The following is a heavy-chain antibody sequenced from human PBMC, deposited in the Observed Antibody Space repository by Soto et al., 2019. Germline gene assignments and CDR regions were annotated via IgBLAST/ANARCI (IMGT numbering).Heavy chain of an antibody. D-gene: IGHD3-3*01. J-gene: IGHJ6*02. V-gene: IGHV1-18*01. Sequence: QVQLVQSGAEVKKPGASVKVSCKASGYTFTSYGISWVRQAPGQGLEWMGWFSAYNGNTNYAQKLQGRATMTTDTSTSTAYMELRSLRSDDTAVYYCASDKGGFLDWEYYYGMDVWGQGTTVTVSS. CDR3: ASDKGGFLDWEYYYGMDV. CDR1: GYTFTSYG. CDR2: FSAYNGNT.